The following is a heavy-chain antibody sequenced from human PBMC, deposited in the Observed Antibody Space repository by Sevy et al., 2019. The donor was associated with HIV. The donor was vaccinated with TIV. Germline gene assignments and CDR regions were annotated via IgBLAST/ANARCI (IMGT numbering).Heavy chain of an antibody. D-gene: IGHD3-22*01. Sequence: GGSLRLSCEASGFTFSSYEMNWVRQAPGKGLEWISYISSSGSALYYPDSVKGRFTVSRDNAKNLVYLQMNSLRAEDTAIYYCAREPGLHSSGYSGGFDYWGQGTLVTVSS. CDR3: AREPGLHSSGYSGGFDY. CDR2: ISSSGSAL. CDR1: GFTFSSYE. J-gene: IGHJ4*02. V-gene: IGHV3-48*03.